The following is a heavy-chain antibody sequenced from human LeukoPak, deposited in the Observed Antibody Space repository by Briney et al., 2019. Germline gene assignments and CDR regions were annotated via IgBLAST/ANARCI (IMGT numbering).Heavy chain of an antibody. J-gene: IGHJ4*02. V-gene: IGHV3-48*03. Sequence: PGGSLRLSCAVSGFTFSSYEMNWVRQAPGKGLEWVSYISSSGSTIYYTDSVKGRFTISRDNARNSLDLQMNSLRAEDTAVYYCARGPMLRGVIIRRSKSGYFDYWGQGTLVTVSS. D-gene: IGHD3-10*01. CDR3: ARGPMLRGVIIRRSKSGYFDY. CDR2: ISSSGSTI. CDR1: GFTFSSYE.